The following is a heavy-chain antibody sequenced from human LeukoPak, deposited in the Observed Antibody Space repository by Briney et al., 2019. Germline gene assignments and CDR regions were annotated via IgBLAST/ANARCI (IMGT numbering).Heavy chain of an antibody. Sequence: GSLLLSCAASEFTFSSHWMSWVRQAPGKGLEGVANIKEDGSEKYYVDSVKGRFTISRDNAKNSLYLQMNSLRAEDTAVYYCCRRWLNYYYYGMDVWGQGTTVTVSS. CDR2: IKEDGSEK. CDR1: EFTFSSHW. V-gene: IGHV3-7*01. CDR3: CRRWLNYYYYGMDV. J-gene: IGHJ6*02. D-gene: IGHD5-18*01.